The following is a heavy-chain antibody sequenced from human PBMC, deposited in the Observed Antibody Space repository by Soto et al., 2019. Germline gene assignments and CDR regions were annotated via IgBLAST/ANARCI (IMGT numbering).Heavy chain of an antibody. CDR3: AKAFHPVRIAAAGHGRGVHYYYGMDV. Sequence: QVQLVESGGGVVQPGRSLRLSCAASGFTFSSYGMHWVRQAPGKGLEWVAVISYDGSNKYYADSVKGRFTISRDNSKNTLYLQMNSLRAEDTAVYYCAKAFHPVRIAAAGHGRGVHYYYGMDVWGQGTTVTVSS. V-gene: IGHV3-30*18. J-gene: IGHJ6*02. CDR2: ISYDGSNK. CDR1: GFTFSSYG. D-gene: IGHD6-13*01.